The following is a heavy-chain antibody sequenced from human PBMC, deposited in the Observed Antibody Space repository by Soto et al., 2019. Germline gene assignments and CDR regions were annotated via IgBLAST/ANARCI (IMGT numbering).Heavy chain of an antibody. J-gene: IGHJ5*02. CDR3: VREDDYGGTNNWFDP. CDR1: GFSFSDYY. D-gene: IGHD4-17*01. Sequence: QEQLVESGGGVVKPGGSLRLSCTASGFSFSDYYMSWIRQAPGKGLECIAYISSSGNSIYYADSVKGRFTGSRDNAKNSLYLHMNSLTAEDTAMYSCVREDDYGGTNNWFDPWGQGTLVTVSS. V-gene: IGHV3-11*01. CDR2: ISSSGNSI.